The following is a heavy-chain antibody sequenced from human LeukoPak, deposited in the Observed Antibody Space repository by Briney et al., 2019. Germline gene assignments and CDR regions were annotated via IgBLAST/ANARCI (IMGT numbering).Heavy chain of an antibody. CDR1: GGTFSSYA. J-gene: IGHJ5*02. CDR2: IIPIFGTA. Sequence: SVKVSCKASGGTFSSYAISWVRQAPRQGLEWMGGIIPIFGTANYAQKFQGRVTITADESTSTAYMELSSLRSEDTAVYYCARDVFRDITKNWFDPWGQGTLVTVSS. CDR3: ARDVFRDITKNWFDP. V-gene: IGHV1-69*13. D-gene: IGHD5-24*01.